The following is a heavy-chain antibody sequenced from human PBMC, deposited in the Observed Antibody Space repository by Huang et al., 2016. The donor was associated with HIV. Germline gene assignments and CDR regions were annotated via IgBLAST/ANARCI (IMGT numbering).Heavy chain of an antibody. Sequence: QVQLVQSGAEVEKPGASVNLSCKASGFNFLTYALHWVRQAPGQRLGLMGWINGDGLTKYSQKFQGRVTITRDRSTSTVYVDFKSLTYEDTAVYYCARDKEAGTPFFDPWGQGTLVTVSS. V-gene: IGHV1-3*01. CDR1: GFNFLTYA. CDR3: ARDKEAGTPFFDP. D-gene: IGHD6-19*01. CDR2: INGDGLT. J-gene: IGHJ5*02.